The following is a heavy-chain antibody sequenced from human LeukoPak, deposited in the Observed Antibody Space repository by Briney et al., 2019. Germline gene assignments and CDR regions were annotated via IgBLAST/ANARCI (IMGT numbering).Heavy chain of an antibody. J-gene: IGHJ3*02. CDR3: ARVTDSSGYSDAFDI. CDR1: GGSISSGDYY. V-gene: IGHV4-30-4*08. D-gene: IGHD3-22*01. CDR2: IYYSGST. Sequence: SETLSLTYTVSGGSISSGDYYWSWIRQPPGKGLEWIGYIYYSGSTYYNPSLKSRVTISVDTSKNQFSLKLSSVTAADTAVYYCARVTDSSGYSDAFDIWGQGTMVTVSS.